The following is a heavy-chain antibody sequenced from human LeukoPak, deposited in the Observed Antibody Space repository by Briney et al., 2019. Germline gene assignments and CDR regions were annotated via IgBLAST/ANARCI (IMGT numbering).Heavy chain of an antibody. CDR1: GFTFSSYA. Sequence: GGSLILSCAASGFTFSSYAMHWVRQAPGKGLEYVSAISSNGGSTYYANSVKGRFTISRDNSKNTLYLQMGSLRAEDMAVYYCARGGSDFWSGIREPSDYWGQGTLVTVSS. V-gene: IGHV3-64*01. J-gene: IGHJ4*02. CDR2: ISSNGGST. D-gene: IGHD3-3*01. CDR3: ARGGSDFWSGIREPSDY.